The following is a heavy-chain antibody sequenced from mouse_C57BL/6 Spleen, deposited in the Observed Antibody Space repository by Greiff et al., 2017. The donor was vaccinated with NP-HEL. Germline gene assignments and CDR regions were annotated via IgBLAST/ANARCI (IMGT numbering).Heavy chain of an antibody. CDR3: ARGAYYYGSSVFDY. J-gene: IGHJ2*01. V-gene: IGHV1-19*01. D-gene: IGHD1-1*01. Sequence: EVQLQQSGPVLVKPGASVKMSCKASGYTFTDYYMNWVKQSHGKSLEWIGVINPYNGGTSYNQKFKGKATLTVDKSSSTAYMELNSLTSEDSAVYYCARGAYYYGSSVFDYWGQGTTLTVSS. CDR2: INPYNGGT. CDR1: GYTFTDYY.